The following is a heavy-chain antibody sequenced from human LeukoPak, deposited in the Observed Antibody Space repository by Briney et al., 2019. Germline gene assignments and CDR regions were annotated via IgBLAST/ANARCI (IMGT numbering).Heavy chain of an antibody. D-gene: IGHD1-26*01. J-gene: IGHJ4*02. CDR1: GFTFSSYG. CDR3: AILESDY. Sequence: PGGXXXXXCAAXGFTFSSYGMHWVRQAQGKGVEWVAFIRYDGSNKYYADSVKGRFTISRDNSKNTLYLQMNSLRAEDTAVYYCAILESDYWGQGTLVTVSS. V-gene: IGHV3-30*02. CDR2: IRYDGSNK.